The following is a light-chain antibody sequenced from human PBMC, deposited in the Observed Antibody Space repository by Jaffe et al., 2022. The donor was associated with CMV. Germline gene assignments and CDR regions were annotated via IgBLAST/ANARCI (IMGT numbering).Light chain of an antibody. Sequence: DIHMTQSPSTLSASVGDRVTITCRASQSINNWLAWYQQKPGKAPNLLIYQTSNLKSGVPSRFSGSASGTEFTLTISSLQPDDSATYYCQQYNTYPRTFGQGTKVEVK. CDR3: QQYNTYPRT. CDR2: QTS. J-gene: IGKJ1*01. V-gene: IGKV1-5*03. CDR1: QSINNW.